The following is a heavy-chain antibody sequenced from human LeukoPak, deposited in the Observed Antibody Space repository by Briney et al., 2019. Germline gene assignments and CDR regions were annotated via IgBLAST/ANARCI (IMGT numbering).Heavy chain of an antibody. V-gene: IGHV3-7*01. CDR3: AREWLEN. D-gene: IGHD3-22*01. Sequence: GGSLRLSCAVSGLTFSSSWMDWVRQAPGKGLEWVASINPDGNKKYSADSVKGRFTISRDNAENSLYLQMNSLRVEDTAFYYCAREWLENWGQGTLVTVSS. CDR1: GLTFSSSW. CDR2: INPDGNKK. J-gene: IGHJ4*02.